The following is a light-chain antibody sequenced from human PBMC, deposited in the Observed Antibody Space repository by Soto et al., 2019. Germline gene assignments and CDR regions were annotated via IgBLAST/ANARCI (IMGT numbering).Light chain of an antibody. CDR2: DDN. Sequence: NFMLTQPHSGWESPGKTITISCTRSSGSIASNSVQWYQQRPGSAPTTVIYDDNQRPSVVPDRFSVCIDSSSTSASLTIYGLTTEAEAHYSCQSYDSSKFVFGTGTKV. J-gene: IGLJ1*01. CDR3: QSYDSSKFV. CDR1: SGSIASNS. V-gene: IGLV6-57*04.